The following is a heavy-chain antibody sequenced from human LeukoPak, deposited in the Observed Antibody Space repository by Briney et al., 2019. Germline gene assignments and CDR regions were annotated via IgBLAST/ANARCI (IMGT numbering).Heavy chain of an antibody. CDR3: ARDCALQSGGDCYGDAFDI. J-gene: IGHJ3*02. CDR1: GDSLSSYY. Sequence: SETLSLTPTVSGDSLSSYYCSSRRPPPGKGRKWSGYIYYSGSTNYSPSLNSRVTISVDTSKNHFSQKLSPVTAADTAVYYCARDCALQSGGDCYGDAFDIWGQGTMVTASS. CDR2: IYYSGST. V-gene: IGHV4-59*12. D-gene: IGHD2-21*01.